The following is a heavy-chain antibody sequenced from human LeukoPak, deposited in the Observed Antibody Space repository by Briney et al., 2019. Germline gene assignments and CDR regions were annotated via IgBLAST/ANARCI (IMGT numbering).Heavy chain of an antibody. V-gene: IGHV4-59*01. D-gene: IGHD6-13*01. CDR1: GGSISSYY. CDR2: IYYSGGT. CDR3: ARDEESAAYGMDV. J-gene: IGHJ6*02. Sequence: SETLSLTCTVSGGSISSYYWSWIRQPPGKGLEWIGYIYYSGGTNYNPSLKSRVIISVDTSKNQFSLKLSSVTAADTAVYYCARDEESAAYGMDVWGQGTTVTVSS.